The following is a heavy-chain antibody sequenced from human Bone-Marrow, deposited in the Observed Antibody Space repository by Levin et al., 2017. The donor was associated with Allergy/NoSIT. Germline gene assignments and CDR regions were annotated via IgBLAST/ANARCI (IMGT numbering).Heavy chain of an antibody. V-gene: IGHV4-30-4*01. Sequence: PSETLSLTCTVSAGPIVDLDHYWSWIRQSPGKGLEWIGHIYYIGTTHYNPSLMGRVAIEMDTSKNQFSLELTSVTAADTAVYYCARQRRGPGTTFSGVVVGRYLDHLGQGALVTVSS. J-gene: IGHJ4*02. D-gene: IGHD3-3*01. CDR1: AGPIVDLDHY. CDR3: ARQRRGPGTTFSGVVVGRYLDH. CDR2: IYYIGTT.